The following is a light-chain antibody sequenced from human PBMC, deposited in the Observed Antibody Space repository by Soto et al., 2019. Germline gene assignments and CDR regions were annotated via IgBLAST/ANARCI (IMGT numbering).Light chain of an antibody. V-gene: IGLV2-23*02. CDR3: CSYAGRSTFPYV. Sequence: QSALAQPASVSGSPGQSITISCTGTSSDVGTYNLVSWYQHRPGKAPKLIIYEDHKRPSDISDRFSGSKSDNTASLTISGLQGEDEAAYFCCSYAGRSTFPYVFGTGTKLTVL. CDR1: SSDVGTYNL. J-gene: IGLJ1*01. CDR2: EDH.